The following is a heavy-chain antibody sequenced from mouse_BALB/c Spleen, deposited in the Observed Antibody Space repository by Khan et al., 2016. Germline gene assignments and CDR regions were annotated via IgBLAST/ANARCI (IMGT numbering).Heavy chain of an antibody. V-gene: IGHV1-74*01. CDR1: GYSFTSYW. Sequence: QVQLKQSGAELVRPGASVKLSCKASGYSFTSYWMNWVKQRPGQGLEWIGMIHPSDSDTRLNQKFKDKATLTVDKSSSTAYMQLSSPTSEDSAVYYCARRDYLAWFAYWGQGTLVTVSA. J-gene: IGHJ3*01. CDR2: IHPSDSDT. CDR3: ARRDYLAWFAY. D-gene: IGHD1-1*01.